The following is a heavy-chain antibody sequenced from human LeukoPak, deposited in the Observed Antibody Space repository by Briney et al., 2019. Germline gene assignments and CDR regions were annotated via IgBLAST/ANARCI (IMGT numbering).Heavy chain of an antibody. CDR2: IYYAGSS. CDR1: GVSIKNYY. J-gene: IGHJ4*02. V-gene: IGHV4-59*08. Sequence: SETLSLTCTVSGVSIKNYYWSWIRQPPGKGLEWIANIYYAGSSNYSPSLKSRVSVSIDASKNHLSLKLTSVTAADTAVYYCVRAYTVTYPGYFDSWGQGTLVTVSS. CDR3: VRAYTVTYPGYFDS. D-gene: IGHD4-17*01.